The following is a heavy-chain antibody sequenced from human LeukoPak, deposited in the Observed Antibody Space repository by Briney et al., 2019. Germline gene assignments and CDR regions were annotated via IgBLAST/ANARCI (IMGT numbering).Heavy chain of an antibody. V-gene: IGHV4-4*07. CDR2: IYTSGST. J-gene: IGHJ3*02. Sequence: SETLSLTCTVSGGSISSYYWSWIRQPAGKGLEWIGRIYTSGSTNYNPSLKSRVTMSVDTSKNQFSLKLSSVTAADTAVYYCARVCYDILTGYQCHAFDIWGQGTMVTVSS. D-gene: IGHD3-9*01. CDR3: ARVCYDILTGYQCHAFDI. CDR1: GGSISSYY.